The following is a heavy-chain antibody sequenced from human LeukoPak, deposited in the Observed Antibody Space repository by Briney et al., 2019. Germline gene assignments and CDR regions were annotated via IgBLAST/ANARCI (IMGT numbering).Heavy chain of an antibody. J-gene: IGHJ3*02. V-gene: IGHV4-59*08. Sequence: KPSETLSLTCTVSGGSISSHYWSWIRQPPGQGLEWIGYVHSSGGANYNPSLKSRVTISVDTSKNQFSLKLSSVTAADTAVYYCARHTPSGAVDAFDIWGQGTMVTVSS. CDR1: GGSISSHY. CDR2: VHSSGGA. CDR3: ARHTPSGAVDAFDI. D-gene: IGHD6-19*01.